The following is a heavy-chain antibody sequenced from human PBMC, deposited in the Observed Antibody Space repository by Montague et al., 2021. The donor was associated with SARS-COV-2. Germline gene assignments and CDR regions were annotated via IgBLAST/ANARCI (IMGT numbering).Heavy chain of an antibody. CDR3: ARGRIEVSMIVVVLTGASYYMDV. CDR2: INNSGST. Sequence: SETLSLTCAVYGGSFSGHYWSWIRQPPGKGLEWIGEINNSGSTNYSPSLKSRVTISVDTSKNQFSLKLHSVTAADTAVYYCARGRIEVSMIVVVLTGASYYMDVWGKGTTVIVS. D-gene: IGHD3-22*01. V-gene: IGHV4-34*01. J-gene: IGHJ6*03. CDR1: GGSFSGHY.